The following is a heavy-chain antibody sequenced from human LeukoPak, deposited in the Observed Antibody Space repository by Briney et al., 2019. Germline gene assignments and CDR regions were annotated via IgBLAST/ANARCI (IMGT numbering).Heavy chain of an antibody. CDR1: GGSFSGYY. CDR3: ARGRGPLGY. V-gene: IGHV4-34*01. D-gene: IGHD5-12*01. J-gene: IGHJ4*02. Sequence: KPSETLSLTCAVYGGSFSGYYWSWIRQPPGKGLEWIGEINHSGSTNYNPSLKSRVTISVDTSKNQFSLKLSSVTAADTAVYYCARGRGPLGYWGQGTLVTVSS. CDR2: INHSGST.